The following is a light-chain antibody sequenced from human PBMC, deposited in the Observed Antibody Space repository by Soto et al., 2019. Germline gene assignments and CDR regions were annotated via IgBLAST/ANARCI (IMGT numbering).Light chain of an antibody. CDR2: EVS. J-gene: IGLJ2*01. Sequence: QSALTQPASVSGSPGHSITISCTGTSSDVGGYNYVSWFQQYPGKAPKLMIYEVSNRPSGVSNRFSGSKSGNTASLTVSGLQAEDEADYYCCSYAGSSTPVVFGGGTKLTVL. CDR1: SSDVGGYNY. CDR3: CSYAGSSTPVV. V-gene: IGLV2-14*01.